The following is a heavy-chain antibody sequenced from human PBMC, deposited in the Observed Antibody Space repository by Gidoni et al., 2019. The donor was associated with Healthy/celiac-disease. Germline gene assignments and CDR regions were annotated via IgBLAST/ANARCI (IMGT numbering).Heavy chain of an antibody. CDR3: ARDEDGSGTFDY. V-gene: IGHV4-59*01. CDR2: IYYSGST. D-gene: IGHD3-10*01. Sequence: QVQLQESGPGLVKPSETLSLACTVSGGSISSYYWSWIRQPPGKGLEWIGYIYYSGSTNYNPSLKSRVTISVDTSKNQFSLKLSSVTAADTAVYYCARDEDGSGTFDYWGQGTLVTVSS. CDR1: GGSISSYY. J-gene: IGHJ4*02.